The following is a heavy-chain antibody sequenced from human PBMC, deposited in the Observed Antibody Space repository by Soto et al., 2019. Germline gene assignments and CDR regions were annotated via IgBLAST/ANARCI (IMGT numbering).Heavy chain of an antibody. CDR2: IYYSGST. CDR3: ARGRWFGPRGYYYGMDV. V-gene: IGHV4-59*01. J-gene: IGHJ6*02. Sequence: SETLSLTCAVSGGSISSYYLSWIRQPPGKGLEWIGYIYYSGSTNSNPSLKSRVTISVDTSKNQFSLKLSSVTAADTAVYYCARGRWFGPRGYYYGMDVWGQGTTVTVSS. CDR1: GGSISSYY. D-gene: IGHD3-10*01.